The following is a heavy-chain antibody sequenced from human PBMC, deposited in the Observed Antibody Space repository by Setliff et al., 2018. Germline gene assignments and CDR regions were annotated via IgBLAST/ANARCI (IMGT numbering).Heavy chain of an antibody. V-gene: IGHV1-69*13. D-gene: IGHD5-18*01. J-gene: IGHJ3*02. CDR2: IIPAFTTA. CDR1: GGSFSSYA. Sequence: SVKVSCKASGGSFSSYAIIWVRQAPGQGLELMGGIIPAFTTANYAPNFQGRVTITADESTSTAYMELSSLRSEDTAVYYCAREFPQVDTAMDKGDDAFDIWGQGTMVTVSS. CDR3: AREFPQVDTAMDKGDDAFDI.